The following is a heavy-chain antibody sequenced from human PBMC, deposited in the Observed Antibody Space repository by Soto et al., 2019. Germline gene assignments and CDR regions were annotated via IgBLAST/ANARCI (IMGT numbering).Heavy chain of an antibody. CDR1: GYTFTSYD. J-gene: IGHJ4*02. V-gene: IGHV1-8*01. CDR2: MNPNSGNT. CDR3: ARGITILGVFPC. D-gene: IGHD3-3*01. Sequence: QVQLVQSGAEVKKPGASVKVSCKASGYTFTSYDINWVRQATGQGLEWMGWMNPNSGNTGYAQKFQGRVTMTRNTSIRTAYMELSSLRSADTAVYYCARGITILGVFPCWGQGTRVTVSS.